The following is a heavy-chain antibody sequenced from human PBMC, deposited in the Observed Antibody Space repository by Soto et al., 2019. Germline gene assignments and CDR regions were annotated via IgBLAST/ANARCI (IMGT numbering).Heavy chain of an antibody. J-gene: IGHJ4*02. Sequence: PSETLSLTCTVSGGSISSGGYYWSWIRQHPGKGLEWIGYIYYSGSTYYNPSLKSRVTISVDTSKNQFSLKLSSVTAADTAVYYCAREGPPSNWNYGYYFDYWGQGTLVTVSS. CDR3: AREGPPSNWNYGYYFDY. V-gene: IGHV4-31*03. CDR1: GGSISSGGYY. CDR2: IYYSGST. D-gene: IGHD1-7*01.